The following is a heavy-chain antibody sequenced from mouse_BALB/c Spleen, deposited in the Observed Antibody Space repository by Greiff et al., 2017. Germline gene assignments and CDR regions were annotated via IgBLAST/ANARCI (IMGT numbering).Heavy chain of an antibody. J-gene: IGHJ4*01. CDR3: ARRGYGMDY. Sequence: VHVKQSGPELVKPGASVKIPCKASGYTFTDYNMDWVKQSHGKSLEWIGDINPNNGGTIYNQKFKGKATLTVDKSSSTAYMELRSLTSEDTAVYYCARRGYGMDYWGQGTSVTVSS. CDR2: INPNNGGT. V-gene: IGHV1-18*01. CDR1: GYTFTDYN.